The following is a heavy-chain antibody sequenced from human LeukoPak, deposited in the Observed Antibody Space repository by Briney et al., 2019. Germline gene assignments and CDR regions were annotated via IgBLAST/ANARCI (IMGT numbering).Heavy chain of an antibody. CDR3: AKGFCSSTSCPNWFDP. J-gene: IGHJ5*02. D-gene: IGHD2-2*01. CDR1: GFTFSSYA. Sequence: AGGSLRLSCAASGFTFSSYAMSWVRQAPGKGLEWVSAISGSGGSTYYADSVKGRFTISRDNSKNTLYLQMNSLRAEDTAVYYCAKGFCSSTSCPNWFDPWGQGTLATVSS. CDR2: ISGSGGST. V-gene: IGHV3-23*01.